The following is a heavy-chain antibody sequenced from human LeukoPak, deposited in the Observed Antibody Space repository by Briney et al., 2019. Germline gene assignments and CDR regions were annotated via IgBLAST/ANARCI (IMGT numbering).Heavy chain of an antibody. D-gene: IGHD6-19*01. Sequence: PGGSLGLSCAASGFTFSNAWMNWVRQAPGKGLEWVGRIKSKPDGGTTDYAAPVKGKFIISRDDSKKTSYLQMNSLKTEDTAVYYCATGWYLDYWGQGILVTVSS. CDR2: IKSKPDGGTT. CDR1: GFTFSNAW. V-gene: IGHV3-15*07. CDR3: ATGWYLDY. J-gene: IGHJ4*02.